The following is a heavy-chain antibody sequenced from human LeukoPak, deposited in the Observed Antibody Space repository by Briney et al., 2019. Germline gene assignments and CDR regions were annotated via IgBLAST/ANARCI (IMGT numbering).Heavy chain of an antibody. CDR2: IYTSGST. CDR3: ARVNRNDYDSSGYYSSYHYYYMDV. D-gene: IGHD3-22*01. V-gene: IGHV4-4*07. Sequence: SETLSLTCTVSGGSISSYYWSWIRQPAGKGLEWIGRIYTSGSTNYNPSLKSRVTMSVDTSKNQFSLKLSSVTAADTAVYYCARVNRNDYDSSGYYSSYHYYYMDVWGKGTTVTVSS. CDR1: GGSISSYY. J-gene: IGHJ6*03.